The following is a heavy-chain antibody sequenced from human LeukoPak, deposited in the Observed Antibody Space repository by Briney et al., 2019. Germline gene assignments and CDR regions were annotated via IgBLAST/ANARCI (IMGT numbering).Heavy chain of an antibody. CDR3: ARGLSIAARDCF. V-gene: IGHV4-34*01. D-gene: IGHD6-6*01. Sequence: SSETLSLTCAVYCGSFSGYYWSWIRHPPGKGLEWIGEINHSGSTNSHPSLKSRVTISVDTSKNQFSLKLSSVTAADTAVYYCARGLSIAARDCFWGQGTLVTVSS. CDR2: INHSGST. CDR1: CGSFSGYY. J-gene: IGHJ4*02.